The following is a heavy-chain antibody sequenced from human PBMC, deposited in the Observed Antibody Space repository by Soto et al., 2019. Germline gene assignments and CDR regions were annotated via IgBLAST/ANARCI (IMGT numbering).Heavy chain of an antibody. CDR2: ISSSGSNI. D-gene: IGHD1-26*01. J-gene: IGHJ4*02. CDR1: GFTFSDYY. Sequence: QVHLVESGGGLVKPGGSLRLTCEGSGFTFSDYYMSWIRHAPGKGLEWVTYISSSGSNIYHADSVKGRFTISRDNAKTSLYLQRNCVRDEDTAVYHCARDFGGNYRGRALYWGQGTLFAVSS. V-gene: IGHV3-11*01. CDR3: ARDFGGNYRGRALY.